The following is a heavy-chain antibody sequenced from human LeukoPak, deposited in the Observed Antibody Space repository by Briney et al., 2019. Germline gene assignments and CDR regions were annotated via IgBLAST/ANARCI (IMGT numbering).Heavy chain of an antibody. CDR3: ARYDYVWAFDI. V-gene: IGHV4-30-4*01. J-gene: IGHJ3*02. Sequence: SETLSLTCTVSGGSISSGGYDWSWIRQPPGKGLEWIGYIYYSGSTYYNPSLKSRVTISVDTSKNQFSLKLSSVTAADTAVYYCARYDYVWAFDIWGQGTMVTVSS. D-gene: IGHD3-16*01. CDR1: GGSISSGGYD. CDR2: IYYSGST.